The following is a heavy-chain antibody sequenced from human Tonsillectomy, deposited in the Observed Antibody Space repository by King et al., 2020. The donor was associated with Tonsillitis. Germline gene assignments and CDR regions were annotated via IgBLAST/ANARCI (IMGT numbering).Heavy chain of an antibody. CDR3: ARGEVSGFDY. CDR2: VNTNSSNT. J-gene: IGHJ4*02. V-gene: IGHV1-8*01. D-gene: IGHD5/OR15-5a*01. Sequence: VQLVESGAEVKKPGASVKVSCKTSGYTFSNYDLNWVRQAPGQGLEWMGWVNTNSSNTAYAQKFQGRVTMTRDTSISTVYMELCSLRSEDTAVYYCARGEVSGFDYWGQGTLVTVSS. CDR1: GYTFSNYD.